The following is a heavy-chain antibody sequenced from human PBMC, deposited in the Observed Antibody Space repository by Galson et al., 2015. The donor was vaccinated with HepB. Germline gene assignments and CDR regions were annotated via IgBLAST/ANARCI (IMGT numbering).Heavy chain of an antibody. D-gene: IGHD5-18*01. CDR2: INHDGST. V-gene: IGHV4-34*01. CDR1: GGSFSGYY. CDR3: ARGARYIYAYTRPHFDY. Sequence: SETLSLTCTVSGGSFSGYYWSWIRQPPGKGLEWIGEINHDGSTNSNPSLKSRVTISVDRSTNQFSLSLSSVNAADTAVYYCARGARYIYAYTRPHFDYWGQGILVTVSS. J-gene: IGHJ4*02.